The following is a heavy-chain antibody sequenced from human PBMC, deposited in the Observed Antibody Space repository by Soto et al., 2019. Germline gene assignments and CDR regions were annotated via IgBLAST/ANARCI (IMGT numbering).Heavy chain of an antibody. CDR3: ARVGTTYYYDSSGYYH. D-gene: IGHD3-22*01. Sequence: PGGSLRLSCAASGFTFSSYAMHWVRQAPGKGLEWVAVISYGGSNKYYADSVKGRFTISRDNSKNTLYLQMNSLRAEDTAVYYCARVGTTYYYDSSGYYHWGQGTLVTVSS. V-gene: IGHV3-30-3*01. CDR1: GFTFSSYA. CDR2: ISYGGSNK. J-gene: IGHJ5*02.